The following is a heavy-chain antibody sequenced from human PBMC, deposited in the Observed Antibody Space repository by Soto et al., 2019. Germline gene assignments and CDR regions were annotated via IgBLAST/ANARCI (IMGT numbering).Heavy chain of an antibody. J-gene: IGHJ4*02. V-gene: IGHV4-39*02. CDR2: IYYSGST. CDR1: GGYISSSSYY. Sequence: SETLCVTCTVAGGYISSSSYYWGWIQKPPGKGLEWIGSIYYSGSTYYNPSLKSRVTISVDTSKNQFSLKLSSVTAADTAVYYCARDYYDSSGYYEAGLFDYWGQGTLVTVSS. CDR3: ARDYYDSSGYYEAGLFDY. D-gene: IGHD3-22*01.